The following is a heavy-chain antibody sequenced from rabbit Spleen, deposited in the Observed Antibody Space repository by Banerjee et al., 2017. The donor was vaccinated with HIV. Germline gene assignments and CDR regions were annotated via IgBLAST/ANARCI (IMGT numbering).Heavy chain of an antibody. D-gene: IGHD8-1*01. CDR1: GFSFSSTYY. CDR3: ARDTGTSFSSYGMDL. Sequence: QSLEESGGDLVKPGASLTLTCTASGFSFSSTYYMCWVRQPPGKGLEWIGCIYPGSSGTTYYASWAKGRFTISKASSPTVTLQMTSLTAADTATYFCARDTGTSFSSYGMDLWGPGTLVTVS. J-gene: IGHJ6*01. CDR2: IYPGSSGTT. V-gene: IGHV1S40*01.